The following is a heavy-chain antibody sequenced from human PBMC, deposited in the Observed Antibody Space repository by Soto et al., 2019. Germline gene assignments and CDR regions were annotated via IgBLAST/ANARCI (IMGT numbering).Heavy chain of an antibody. D-gene: IGHD2-8*01. Sequence: ASVKVSCKSSGYTFTHYAMHWVRQAPGQGLEWLGWINTDNGNTAFSQKFQGRVSITMDTSANTAYVELSSLISEDTAVYYCAGKGDSRILKDTFDTWGQGTLVTVSS. V-gene: IGHV1-3*04. CDR2: INTDNGNT. CDR3: AGKGDSRILKDTFDT. CDR1: GYTFTHYA. J-gene: IGHJ3*02.